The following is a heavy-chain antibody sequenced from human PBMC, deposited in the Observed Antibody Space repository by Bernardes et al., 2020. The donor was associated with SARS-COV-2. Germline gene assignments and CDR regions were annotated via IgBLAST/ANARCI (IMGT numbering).Heavy chain of an antibody. D-gene: IGHD2-15*01. J-gene: IGHJ4*02. CDR1: GLSLSSYA. Sequence: GGSLRLSCAASGLSLSSYAMSGVRQAPGKGLEWVSIISGSGGSTYFGDPVKGRFAISRDNSKNTVYLQMNSLRDEDTAVYYCAKVARELCSGGTCYLDFWGQGTLVTVSS. V-gene: IGHV3-23*01. CDR2: ISGSGGST. CDR3: AKVARELCSGGTCYLDF.